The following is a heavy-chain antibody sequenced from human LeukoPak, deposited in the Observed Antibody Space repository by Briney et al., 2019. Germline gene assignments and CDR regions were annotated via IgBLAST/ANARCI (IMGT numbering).Heavy chain of an antibody. CDR1: GFTFSSYW. V-gene: IGHV3-74*01. D-gene: IGHD3-10*01. CDR2: INSDGRST. Sequence: GGPLRLSCAASGFTFSSYWMHWVRQAPGKGLVWVSRINSDGRSTSYADSVKGRFTISRDNSKNTLHLQMNSLRAEDTAVYYCAREIYGSGTYPYYYYGMDVWGQGTTVTVSS. J-gene: IGHJ6*02. CDR3: AREIYGSGTYPYYYYGMDV.